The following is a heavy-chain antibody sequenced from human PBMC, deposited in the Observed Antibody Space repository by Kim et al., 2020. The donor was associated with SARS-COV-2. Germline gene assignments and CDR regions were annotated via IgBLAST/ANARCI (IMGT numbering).Heavy chain of an antibody. D-gene: IGHD6-13*01. Sequence: SETLSLTCTVSGGSISSSSYYWGWIRQPPGKGLEWIGSIYYSGSTYYNPSLKSRVTISVDTSKNQFSLKLSSVTAADTAVYYCARPRKIGAAAGYWYFDLWGRGTLVTVSS. J-gene: IGHJ2*01. CDR2: IYYSGST. CDR3: ARPRKIGAAAGYWYFDL. V-gene: IGHV4-39*01. CDR1: GGSISSSSYY.